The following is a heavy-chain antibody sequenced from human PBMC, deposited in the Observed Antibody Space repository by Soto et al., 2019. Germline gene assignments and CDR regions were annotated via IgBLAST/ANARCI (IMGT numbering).Heavy chain of an antibody. D-gene: IGHD3-22*01. CDR2: ISYDGRNK. V-gene: IGHV3-30*04. Sequence: QVQLVESGGGVAQPGRSLRLACAASGFIFSTYAMHWVGQAPGKGLEWVTFISYDGRNKYYADSVKDRFTISRDNSKNTLYLLMNSLRTEDTAVYYCAREYDSSGYGYDAFDIWGQGTMVTVSS. CDR1: GFIFSTYA. CDR3: AREYDSSGYGYDAFDI. J-gene: IGHJ3*02.